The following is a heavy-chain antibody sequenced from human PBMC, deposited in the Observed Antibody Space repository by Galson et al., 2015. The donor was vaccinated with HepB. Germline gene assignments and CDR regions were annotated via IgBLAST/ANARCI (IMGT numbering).Heavy chain of an antibody. CDR1: GFTFSSYD. V-gene: IGHV3-30*18. D-gene: IGHD6-13*01. CDR3: AKAAGRIAEMIYYYYGMDV. J-gene: IGHJ6*02. Sequence: SLRLSCAASGFTFSSYDMHWVRQAPGEGLEWGAVISYDGSNKFYADTVRGRFTISRDNSKNTLYLQMNSLRAEDTAVYYCAKAAGRIAEMIYYYYGMDVWGQGTTVTVSS. CDR2: ISYDGSNK.